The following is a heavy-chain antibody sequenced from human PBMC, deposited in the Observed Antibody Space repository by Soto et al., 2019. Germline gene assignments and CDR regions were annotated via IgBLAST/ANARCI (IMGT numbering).Heavy chain of an antibody. CDR3: AGDYYRFNSGYGFSMDV. Sequence: PGGSLRLSCAASGFTFSSYSMNWVRQAPGKGLEWVAVISYDGSNKYYADSVKGRFTISRDNSKNTLYLQMNSLRAEDTAVYYCAGDYYRFNSGYGFSMDVWGQGTTVTVSS. CDR2: ISYDGSNK. J-gene: IGHJ6*02. D-gene: IGHD5-12*01. CDR1: GFTFSSYS. V-gene: IGHV3-30*03.